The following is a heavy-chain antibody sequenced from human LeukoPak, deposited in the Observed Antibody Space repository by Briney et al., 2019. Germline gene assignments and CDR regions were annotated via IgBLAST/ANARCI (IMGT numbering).Heavy chain of an antibody. CDR2: ISGGTT. D-gene: IGHD6-19*01. CDR3: SRGSGWLSVY. Sequence: GGSLRLSCTASGFTFGDYLMSWFRQAPGKGLEWIGFISGGTTEYAASVKGRFTIPRDDSTSIAYLQMNSLTTEDTAVYYCSRGSGWLSVYWGQGTLVTVSS. J-gene: IGHJ4*02. CDR1: GFTFGDYL. V-gene: IGHV3-49*03.